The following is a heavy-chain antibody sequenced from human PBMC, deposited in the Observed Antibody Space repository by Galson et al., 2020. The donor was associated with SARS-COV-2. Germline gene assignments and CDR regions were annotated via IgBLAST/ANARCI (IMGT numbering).Heavy chain of an antibody. CDR2: IYYSGST. D-gene: IGHD3-3*01. V-gene: IGHV4-30-4*01. CDR3: ARAQYDFWSGLLLGMDC. Sequence: ETSETLSLTCTVSGGSISSGDYYWSWIRQPPGKGLEWIGYIYYSGSTYYNPSLKSRVTISVDTSKNQFSLKLSSVTAADTAVYYCARAQYDFWSGLLLGMDCWGQGTTVTVSS. CDR1: GGSISSGDYY. J-gene: IGHJ6*02.